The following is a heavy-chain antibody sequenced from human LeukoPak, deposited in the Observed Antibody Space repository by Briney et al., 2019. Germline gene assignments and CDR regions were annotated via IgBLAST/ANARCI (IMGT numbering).Heavy chain of an antibody. Sequence: GRSLRLSCAASGFTFDDYAMHWVRQAPGKGLEWVSGISWNSGSIDYADSVKGRFTISRDNAKNSLYLQMNSLRAEDTALYYCAKDSPPSEHYYYMDAWGKGTTVTVSS. CDR2: ISWNSGSI. CDR3: AKDSPPSEHYYYMDA. J-gene: IGHJ6*03. V-gene: IGHV3-9*01. CDR1: GFTFDDYA.